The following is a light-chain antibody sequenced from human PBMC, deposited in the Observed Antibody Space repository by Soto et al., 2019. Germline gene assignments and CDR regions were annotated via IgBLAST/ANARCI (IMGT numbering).Light chain of an antibody. J-gene: IGKJ5*01. CDR3: QKYNSAPSIT. Sequence: DIQMTQSPSSLSASVGDRVTITCRASQGISNYLAWYQQKPGKVPKLLIYAASTLQSGVPSRFSGSGSGTDFTLTISSLHPEDVATYYCQKYNSAPSITFGQGTRLEIK. CDR1: QGISNY. V-gene: IGKV1-27*01. CDR2: AAS.